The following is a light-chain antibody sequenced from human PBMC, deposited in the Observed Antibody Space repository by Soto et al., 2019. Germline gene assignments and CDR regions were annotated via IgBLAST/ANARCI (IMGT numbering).Light chain of an antibody. J-gene: IGLJ1*01. V-gene: IGLV2-14*01. CDR1: SSDVGGYNY. CDR2: HVS. CDR3: SSYTSSSLYV. Sequence: QSVLTQPASVSGSPGQSITISCTGTSSDVGGYNYVSWYQQHPGKPPKLMIYHVSNRPSGVSNRFSGSKSGNTASLTISGLQAEDEADYYCSSYTSSSLYVFGTGTKLTVL.